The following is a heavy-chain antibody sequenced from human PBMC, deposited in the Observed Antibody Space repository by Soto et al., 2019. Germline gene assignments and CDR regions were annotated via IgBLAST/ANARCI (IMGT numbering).Heavy chain of an antibody. CDR3: AKSCSWYVCFMDV. J-gene: IGHJ6*03. Sequence: EVQLLESGGGLIQPGGYLRLSCAASGFTFSSYAMSWVRQATGKGLEWVSAISGSGGRTYYADSVKGRFTISRDDSKNTLYLQMNSLRAEDTALYYCAKSCSWYVCFMDVWGKGTTVTVSS. D-gene: IGHD6-13*01. CDR2: ISGSGGRT. V-gene: IGHV3-23*01. CDR1: GFTFSSYA.